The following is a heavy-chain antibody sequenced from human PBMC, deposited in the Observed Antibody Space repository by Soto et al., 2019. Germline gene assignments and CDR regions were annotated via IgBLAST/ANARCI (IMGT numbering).Heavy chain of an antibody. J-gene: IGHJ3*02. D-gene: IGHD2-2*01. CDR3: SKYVLTSPRVFAI. V-gene: IGHV3-23*01. CDR2: ISGSGDTT. CDR1: GFPFSTYA. Sequence: PGGTPRLSCAASGFPFSTYAMNWVRQAPGKGLEWVSTISGSGDTTFYADSVKGRFTISRDNSKNRLYLQMNILRAEDTAVYYWSKYVLTSPRVFAISGQGTMVTVSS.